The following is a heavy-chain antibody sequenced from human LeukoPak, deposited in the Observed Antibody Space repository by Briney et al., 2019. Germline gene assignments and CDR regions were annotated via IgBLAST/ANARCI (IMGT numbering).Heavy chain of an antibody. J-gene: IGHJ3*02. CDR1: GGSISSYY. V-gene: IGHV4-4*07. Sequence: SSETLSLTCTVSGGSISSYYWSWIRQPAGKGLEWIGRIYTSGSTNYNPSLKSRVTMSVDTSKNQFSLKLSSVTAADTAVYYCARESWSVRSGYYTHDAFDIWGQGTMVTVSS. CDR2: IYTSGST. D-gene: IGHD3-3*01. CDR3: ARESWSVRSGYYTHDAFDI.